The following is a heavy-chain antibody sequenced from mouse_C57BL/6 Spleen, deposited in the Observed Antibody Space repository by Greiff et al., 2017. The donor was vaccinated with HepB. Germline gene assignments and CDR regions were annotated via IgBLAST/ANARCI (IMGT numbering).Heavy chain of an antibody. Sequence: EVKVVESGGGLVKPGGSLKLSCAASGFTFSDYGMHWVRQAPEKGLEWVAYISSGSSTIYYADTVKGRFTISRDNAKNTLFLQMTSLRSEDTAMYYCASQAYYGNYEAWFAYWGQGTLVTVSA. CDR2: ISSGSSTI. D-gene: IGHD2-10*01. V-gene: IGHV5-17*01. CDR1: GFTFSDYG. J-gene: IGHJ3*01. CDR3: ASQAYYGNYEAWFAY.